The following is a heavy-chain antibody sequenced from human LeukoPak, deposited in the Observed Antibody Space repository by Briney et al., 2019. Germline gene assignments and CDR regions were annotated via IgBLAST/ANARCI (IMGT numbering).Heavy chain of an antibody. D-gene: IGHD6-25*01. CDR3: AKAAGWFDP. V-gene: IGHV4-39*01. J-gene: IGHJ5*02. Sequence: VMPSETLSLTCTVSGGSISSSSYYWGWLRQPPGKGLEWIGSIYYSGTTYYNPSLKSRVTISVDTSKNQFSLKLSSVTAADTAVYYCAKAAGWFDPWGQGTLVTVSS. CDR2: IYYSGTT. CDR1: GGSISSSSYY.